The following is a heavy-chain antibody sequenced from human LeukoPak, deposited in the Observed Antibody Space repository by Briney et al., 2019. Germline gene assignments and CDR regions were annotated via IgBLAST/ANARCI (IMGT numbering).Heavy chain of an antibody. CDR1: MGSLLSLDYH. CDR3: ARNRRYCKSGGWFGRTFDP. D-gene: IGHD2/OR15-2a*01. V-gene: IGHV4-39*02. Sequence: PSQTLSLTPGISMGSLLSLDYHCGSVRQPPGNGLGWIVSIYQTGTTYYSPSLTTRVTLSEATSKDPFSLTLTSVNGADTAVYYCARNRRYCKSGGWFGRTFDPWGGGTLVTV. CDR2: IYQTGTT. J-gene: IGHJ5*02.